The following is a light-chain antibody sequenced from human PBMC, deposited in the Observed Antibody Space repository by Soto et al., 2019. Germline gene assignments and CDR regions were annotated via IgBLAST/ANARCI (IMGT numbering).Light chain of an antibody. Sequence: DIVMTQSPESLAVSLGERATINCKSSQSVLYNSNNKNNLAWYQQKPGQPPKLLIYWASTRESGVPDRFSGSGSGTDFTLTISSLQAEDVAVYYCQQYYSSPHAFGQGTKLEIK. J-gene: IGKJ2*01. CDR3: QQYYSSPHA. V-gene: IGKV4-1*01. CDR2: WAS. CDR1: QSVLYNSNNKNN.